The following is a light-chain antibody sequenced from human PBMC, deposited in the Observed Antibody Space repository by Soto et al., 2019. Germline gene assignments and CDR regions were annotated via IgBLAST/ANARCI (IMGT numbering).Light chain of an antibody. CDR1: QGISNY. CDR3: LQYNSFRT. V-gene: IGKV1-27*01. J-gene: IGKJ1*01. Sequence: DIQMTQSPSSLSASVGDRVTITCRASQGISNYLAWYQQKPGKVPKLLIYAASTLQSGVPSRFSGSGSGTDFTLTISSLQPEDVATYYCLQYNSFRTFGQGTKVDI. CDR2: AAS.